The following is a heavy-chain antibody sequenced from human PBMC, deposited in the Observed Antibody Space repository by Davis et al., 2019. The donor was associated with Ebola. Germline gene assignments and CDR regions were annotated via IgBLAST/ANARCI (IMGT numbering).Heavy chain of an antibody. CDR1: GGSIRTGGYY. Sequence: MPSETLSLTCTVSGGSIRTGGYYWSWIRQHPGKGLEWIGYIYYSGSAYYNPSLKSRVTISVDTSKNQFSLKLISVTAADTAVYYCARGEIVVVSAASIHLLRYHAMDVWGKGTTVTVSS. CDR2: IYYSGSA. J-gene: IGHJ6*04. CDR3: ARGEIVVVSAASIHLLRYHAMDV. D-gene: IGHD2-2*01. V-gene: IGHV4-31*03.